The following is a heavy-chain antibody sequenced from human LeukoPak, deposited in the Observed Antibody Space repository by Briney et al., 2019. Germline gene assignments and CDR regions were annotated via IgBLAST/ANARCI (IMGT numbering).Heavy chain of an antibody. J-gene: IGHJ6*03. V-gene: IGHV4-59*11. D-gene: IGHD2-15*01. CDR2: IYYSGST. Sequence: SETLSPTCTVSGGSISSHYWSWIRQPPGKGLEWIGYIYYSGSTNYNPSLKSRVTISVDMSKNQFSLKLSSVTAADTAVYYCARGSRCSGGSCYAYYYYYMDVWGKGTTVTVSS. CDR1: GGSISSHY. CDR3: ARGSRCSGGSCYAYYYYYMDV.